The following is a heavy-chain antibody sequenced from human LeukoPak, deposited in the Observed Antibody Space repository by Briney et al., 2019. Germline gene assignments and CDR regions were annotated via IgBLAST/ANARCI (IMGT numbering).Heavy chain of an antibody. V-gene: IGHV4-59*08. CDR1: GGSISSYY. Sequence: SETLSLTCTVSGGSISSYYWSWIRQPPGKGLEWIGYIYYSGSTNYNPSLKSRVTISVDTSKNQFSLKLSSVTAADTAVYYCARRYRGFFDYWGQGILVTVSS. CDR3: ARRYRGFFDY. CDR2: IYYSGST. D-gene: IGHD5-18*01. J-gene: IGHJ4*02.